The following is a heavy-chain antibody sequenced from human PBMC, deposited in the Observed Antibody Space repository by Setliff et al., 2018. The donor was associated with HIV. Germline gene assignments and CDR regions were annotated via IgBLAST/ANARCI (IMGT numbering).Heavy chain of an antibody. CDR1: GYSISSSSYY. CDR3: ARDFRIGWAVQDYWYFDL. J-gene: IGHJ2*01. V-gene: IGHV4-39*06. Sequence: SETLSLTCTVSGYSISSSSYYWDWIRQPPGKGLEWIGSIYYSGSTYYNPALKSRVTISVDTSKNQFPLKLSSVTAADTAVYYCARDFRIGWAVQDYWYFDLWGRGTLVTVSS. CDR2: IYYSGST. D-gene: IGHD1-26*01.